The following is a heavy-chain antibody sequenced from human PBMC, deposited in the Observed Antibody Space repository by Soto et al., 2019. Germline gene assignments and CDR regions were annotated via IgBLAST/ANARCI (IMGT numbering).Heavy chain of an antibody. Sequence: QVQLQESGPGLVKPSQTLSLTCTVSGGSISSGGYYWSWIRQHPGKGLEWIGYIYYSGSTYYNPSLKSRVTISVDSSKDHFSLKLSSVTAADTAVYYCAIASITIFGVVPHYYYGMDVWGQGTTVTVSS. CDR2: IYYSGST. CDR1: GGSISSGGYY. V-gene: IGHV4-31*03. J-gene: IGHJ6*02. CDR3: AIASITIFGVVPHYYYGMDV. D-gene: IGHD3-3*01.